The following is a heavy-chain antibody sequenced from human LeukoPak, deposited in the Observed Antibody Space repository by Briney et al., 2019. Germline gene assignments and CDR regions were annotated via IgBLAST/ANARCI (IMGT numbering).Heavy chain of an antibody. CDR3: ARVSSGSYFGYYYYYMDV. D-gene: IGHD1-26*01. CDR1: GFTFSVYS. V-gene: IGHV3-21*01. Sequence: GGSLRLSCAASGFTFSVYSMTWVRQAPGKGLEWVASISSKSSYIYYADLVKGRFTISRDNAKNSLYLQMNSLRAEDTAVYYCARVSSGSYFGYYYYYMDVWGKGTTVTVSS. J-gene: IGHJ6*03. CDR2: ISSKSSYI.